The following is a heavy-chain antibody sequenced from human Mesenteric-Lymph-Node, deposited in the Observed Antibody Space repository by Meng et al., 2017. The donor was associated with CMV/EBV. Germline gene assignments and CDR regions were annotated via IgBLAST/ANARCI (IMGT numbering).Heavy chain of an antibody. CDR3: AKESGWFD. D-gene: IGHD6-19*01. Sequence: GESLKISCSASGFTVSSYGMHLVRQAPGKGLEWVACISFYGSDKYSADSVKGRFTISRDNSKNTMTLQLNNLRADDTAGYYCAKESGWFDWGQGTLVTVSS. CDR1: GFTVSSYG. J-gene: IGHJ4*02. V-gene: IGHV3-30*02. CDR2: ISFYGSDK.